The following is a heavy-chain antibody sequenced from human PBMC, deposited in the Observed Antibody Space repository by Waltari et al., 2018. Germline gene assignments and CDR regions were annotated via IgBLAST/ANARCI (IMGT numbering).Heavy chain of an antibody. CDR3: ARGRSDGVYFDY. J-gene: IGHJ4*02. CDR1: GGSISSYY. V-gene: IGHV4-59*01. Sequence: QVQLQESGPGLVKPSETLSLTCTVSGGSISSYYWRWIRQPPGKGLEWIGYVYYSGRTNTNHALKSRVTITVDTYKNKFSVKLSSVTAADTAVYDCARGRSDGVYFDYWGQGTLVTVSS. CDR2: VYYSGRT. D-gene: IGHD3-16*01.